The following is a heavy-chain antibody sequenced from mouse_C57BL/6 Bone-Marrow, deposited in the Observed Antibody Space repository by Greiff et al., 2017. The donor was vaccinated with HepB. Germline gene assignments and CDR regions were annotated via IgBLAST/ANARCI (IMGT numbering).Heavy chain of an antibody. CDR1: GFTFSSYA. CDR2: ISSGGDYI. D-gene: IGHD2-5*01. V-gene: IGHV5-9-1*02. Sequence: EVKLQESGEGLVKPGGSLKLSCAASGFTFSSYAMSWVRQTPEKRLEWVAYISSGGDYIDYADTVKGRFTISRDNARNTLYLQMSSLKSEDTAMYYCTRDPYYSNYDYWGQGTTLTVSS. J-gene: IGHJ2*01. CDR3: TRDPYYSNYDY.